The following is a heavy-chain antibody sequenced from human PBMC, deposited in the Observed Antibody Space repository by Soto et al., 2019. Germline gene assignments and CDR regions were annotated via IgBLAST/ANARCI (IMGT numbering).Heavy chain of an antibody. Sequence: QVQLVESGGGVVQPGRSLRLSCAASGFTFSSYAMHWVRQAPGKGLEWVAVISYDGSNKYYADSVKGRFTISRDNSKNTLYPQMNSLRAEDTAVYYCARASISRPYSSSPLDYWGQGTLVTVSS. J-gene: IGHJ4*02. D-gene: IGHD6-6*01. CDR3: ARASISRPYSSSPLDY. CDR2: ISYDGSNK. V-gene: IGHV3-30-3*01. CDR1: GFTFSSYA.